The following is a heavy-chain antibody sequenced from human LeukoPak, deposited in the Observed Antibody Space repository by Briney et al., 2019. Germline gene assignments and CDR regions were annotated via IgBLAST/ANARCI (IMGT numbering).Heavy chain of an antibody. Sequence: GRSLRLSCAASGFTFSNYAIHWVRQAPGKGLEWVAVISFDGFNKYYADSVKGRFTISRDNSKNTLYLQMNSLRAEDTAVYYCAKGPPMVRGVIAESDYWGQGTLVTVSS. CDR2: ISFDGFNK. CDR1: GFTFSNYA. D-gene: IGHD3-10*01. CDR3: AKGPPMVRGVIAESDY. V-gene: IGHV3-30-3*01. J-gene: IGHJ4*02.